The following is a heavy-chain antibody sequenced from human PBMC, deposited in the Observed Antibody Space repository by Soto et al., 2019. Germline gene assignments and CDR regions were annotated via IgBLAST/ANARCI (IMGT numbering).Heavy chain of an antibody. CDR2: ISISSSNI. J-gene: IGHJ6*02. CDR1: GFTFRSYS. D-gene: IGHD6-19*01. CDR3: ATTSEQWLDANYVMDV. Sequence: EVQLAESGGGLEQPGGSLRLSCIASGFTFRSYSMNWVRQAPGKGLEWVSFISISSSNIYYADSVKGRFTISRDDAKNSLFLQMSSLRDEDTAVYYCATTSEQWLDANYVMDVWGQGTTVTVSS. V-gene: IGHV3-48*02.